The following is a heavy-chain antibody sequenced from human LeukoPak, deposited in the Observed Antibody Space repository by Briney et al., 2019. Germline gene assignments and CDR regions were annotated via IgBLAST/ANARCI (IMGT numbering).Heavy chain of an antibody. CDR2: IKHDGSEK. CDR3: ASGSSTWSTMGLYFDH. J-gene: IGHJ4*02. D-gene: IGHD6-13*01. CDR1: GFTFSTYY. V-gene: IGHV3-7*01. Sequence: GSLRLSCEGSGFTFSTYYMSWVRQAPGKGLEWVANIKHDGSEKFYVDSVKGRFTVSRDNAKSSVFLQMNGLRADESAVYYCASGSSTWSTMGLYFDHWGQGALVTVSS.